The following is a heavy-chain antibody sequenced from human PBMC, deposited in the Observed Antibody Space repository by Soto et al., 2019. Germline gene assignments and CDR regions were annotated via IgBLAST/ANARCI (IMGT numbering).Heavy chain of an antibody. Sequence: SSETLSLTCTVSGGSISSGDYYWSWIRQPPGKGLEWIGYIYYSGSTYYNPSLKSRVTISVDTSKNQFSLKLSSVTAADTAVYYCARDNCSGGSCYIDYWGQGTLVTVSS. CDR1: GGSISSGDYY. D-gene: IGHD2-15*01. CDR2: IYYSGST. V-gene: IGHV4-30-4*01. J-gene: IGHJ4*02. CDR3: ARDNCSGGSCYIDY.